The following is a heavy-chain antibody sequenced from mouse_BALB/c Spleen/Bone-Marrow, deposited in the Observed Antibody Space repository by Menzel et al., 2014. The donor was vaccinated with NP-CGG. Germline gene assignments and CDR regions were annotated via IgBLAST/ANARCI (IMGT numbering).Heavy chain of an antibody. V-gene: IGHV14-3*02. J-gene: IGHJ4*01. CDR3: ARWEYYAMDY. CDR1: GFNIXDTY. CDR2: IDPANGNT. D-gene: IGHD4-1*01. Sequence: VQLQQPGAELVKPGASVKLSCTASGFNIXDTYMHWVKQRPEQGLEWIGRIDPANGNTKYDPKFQGKATITADTSSNTAYLQLSSLTSEDTAVYYRARWEYYAMDYWGQGTSVTVSS.